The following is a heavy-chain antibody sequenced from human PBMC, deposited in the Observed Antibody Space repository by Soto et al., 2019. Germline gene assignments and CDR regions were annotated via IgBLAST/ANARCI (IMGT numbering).Heavy chain of an antibody. CDR1: GFTFDDYA. CDR2: ISWNSGSI. V-gene: IGHV3-9*01. CDR3: ARAHTRADYYYYYGMDV. D-gene: IGHD2-2*02. J-gene: IGHJ6*02. Sequence: LRLSCAASGFTFDDYAMHWVRQAPGKGLEWVSGISWNSGSIGYADSVKGRFTISRDNAKNSLYLQMNSLRAEDTAVYYCARAHTRADYYYYYGMDVWGQGTTVTVSS.